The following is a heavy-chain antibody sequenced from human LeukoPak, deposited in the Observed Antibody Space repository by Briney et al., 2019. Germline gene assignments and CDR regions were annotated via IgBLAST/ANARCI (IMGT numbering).Heavy chain of an antibody. D-gene: IGHD4-17*01. Sequence: SQTLSLTCTVSGGSISSGDYYWSWIRQPPGKGLEWIGYIYYSGSTYYNPSLKSRVTISVDTSKNQFSLKLSSVIAADTAVYYCARVNGDYVGIDYWGQGTLVTVSS. CDR2: IYYSGST. J-gene: IGHJ4*02. V-gene: IGHV4-30-4*01. CDR3: ARVNGDYVGIDY. CDR1: GGSISSGDYY.